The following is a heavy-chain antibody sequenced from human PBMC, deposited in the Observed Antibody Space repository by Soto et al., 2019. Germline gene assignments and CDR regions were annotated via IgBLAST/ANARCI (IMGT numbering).Heavy chain of an antibody. CDR3: ARPGYSNYGPGVDD. CDR2: IDSDGSTT. CDR1: GFTFSVYW. J-gene: IGHJ6*02. Sequence: EVQLVESGGGLVQPGGSLRLSCAASGFTFSVYWMHWVRQAPGKGLVWVSRIDSDGSTTSYADSVKGRFTISRDNAKSTLYQQMNSLRAEDTAEYYCARPGYSNYGPGVDDWGHGTTVTVSS. V-gene: IGHV3-74*01. D-gene: IGHD4-4*01.